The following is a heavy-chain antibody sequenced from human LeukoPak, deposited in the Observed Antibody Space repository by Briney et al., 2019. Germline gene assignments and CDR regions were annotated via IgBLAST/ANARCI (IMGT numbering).Heavy chain of an antibody. D-gene: IGHD3-3*01. CDR1: GGSFSGYY. J-gene: IGHJ5*02. V-gene: IGHV4-34*01. Sequence: SSETLSLTCAVYGGSFSGYYWSWIRQPPGKGLEWIGEINHSGSTSYNPSPKSRVTISVDTSKNQFSLKLSSVTAADTAVYYCARRSFPYYDFWSGWYNWFDPWGQGTLVTVSS. CDR3: ARRSFPYYDFWSGWYNWFDP. CDR2: INHSGST.